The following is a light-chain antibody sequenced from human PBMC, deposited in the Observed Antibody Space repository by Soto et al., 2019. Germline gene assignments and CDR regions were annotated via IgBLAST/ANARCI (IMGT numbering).Light chain of an antibody. Sequence: EIVMTQSSVTLSVSPGERVILSCRASRSINSDLAWYQQKPGQAPRFLIYGASTRATGIPARFSGSGSGTQFTLTISGLQSEDSALYYCQHYYSWPWTFGQGTKVEIK. CDR3: QHYYSWPWT. V-gene: IGKV3-15*01. CDR2: GAS. J-gene: IGKJ1*01. CDR1: RSINSD.